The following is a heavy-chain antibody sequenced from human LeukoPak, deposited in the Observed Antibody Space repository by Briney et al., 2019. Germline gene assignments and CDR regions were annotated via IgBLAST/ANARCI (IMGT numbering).Heavy chain of an antibody. D-gene: IGHD4-17*01. V-gene: IGHV3-7*01. CDR1: GFTFSSYW. CDR3: ARILRDYYYYMDV. CDR2: IKQDGSEK. Sequence: PGGSLRLSCAASGFTFSSYWMSWVRQAPGKGLEWVANIKQDGSEKYYVDSVKGRFTISRDNAKNSLYLQMDSLRAEDTAVYYCARILRDYYYYMDVWGKGTTVTVSS. J-gene: IGHJ6*03.